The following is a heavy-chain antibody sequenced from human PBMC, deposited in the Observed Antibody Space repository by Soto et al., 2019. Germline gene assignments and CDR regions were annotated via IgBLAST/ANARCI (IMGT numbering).Heavy chain of an antibody. V-gene: IGHV1-18*04. CDR3: ARDGEYSSSRYYYYGRDV. CDR1: GYTFTSYG. D-gene: IGHD6-6*01. Sequence: ASVKVSCKASGYTFTSYGISWVRQAPGQGLEWMGWISAYNGNTNYAQKLQGRVTMTTDTSTSTAYMELRSLRSDDTAVYYCARDGEYSSSRYYYYGRDVWGQGTTVTVSS. CDR2: ISAYNGNT. J-gene: IGHJ6*02.